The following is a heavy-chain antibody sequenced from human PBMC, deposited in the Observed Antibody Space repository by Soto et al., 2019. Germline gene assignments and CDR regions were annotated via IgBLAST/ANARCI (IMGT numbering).Heavy chain of an antibody. D-gene: IGHD3-3*01. V-gene: IGHV3-23*01. Sequence: GGSLRLSCAASGFTFSSYAMSWFRQAPGKGLEWVSAISGSGGSTYYADSVKGRFTISRDNSKNTLYLQMNSLRAEDTAVYYCAKDGTPYYYDFWSGSKGFDYWGQGTLVTVSS. J-gene: IGHJ4*02. CDR1: GFTFSSYA. CDR3: AKDGTPYYYDFWSGSKGFDY. CDR2: ISGSGGST.